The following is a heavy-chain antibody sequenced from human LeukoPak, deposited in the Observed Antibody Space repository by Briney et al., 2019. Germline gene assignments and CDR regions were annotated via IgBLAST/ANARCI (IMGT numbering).Heavy chain of an antibody. D-gene: IGHD2-2*01. V-gene: IGHV3-23*01. J-gene: IGHJ4*02. Sequence: GGSLRLSCAASGFTFSSYAMNWVRQAPGKGPEWVSIISDSGGSTYYADSVKGRFTISRVQSTNTVYLQMNSLRADDTAVYYCAKAHCSSTSCSRADNWGQGTLVTVSS. CDR2: ISDSGGST. CDR1: GFTFSSYA. CDR3: AKAHCSSTSCSRADN.